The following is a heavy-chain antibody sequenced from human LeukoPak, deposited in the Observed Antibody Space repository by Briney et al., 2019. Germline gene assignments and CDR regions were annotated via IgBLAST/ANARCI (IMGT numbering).Heavy chain of an antibody. CDR2: IYYSGST. Sequence: SETLSLTCTVSGGSVSSGSYYWSWIRQPPGKGLEWIGYIYYSGSTNYNPSLKSRVTISVDTSKNQFSLKLSSVTAADTAVYYCARGWAAAGGLDYWGQGTLVTVSS. D-gene: IGHD6-13*01. V-gene: IGHV4-61*01. CDR3: ARGWAAAGGLDY. J-gene: IGHJ4*02. CDR1: GGSVSSGSYY.